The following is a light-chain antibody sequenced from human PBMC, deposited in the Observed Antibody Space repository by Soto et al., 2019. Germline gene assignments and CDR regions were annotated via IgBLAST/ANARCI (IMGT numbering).Light chain of an antibody. CDR2: DAS. Sequence: EIVLTQSPATLSLSPGERATLSCRASQSVSSYLAWYQQKPGQAPRLLIYDASSRATGIPARFSGSGSGTDFPPPISRREPENFYVFYCKQRNNGGGGEYTFGQGTKLEIK. V-gene: IGKV3-11*01. J-gene: IGKJ2*01. CDR1: QSVSSY. CDR3: KQRNNGGGGEYT.